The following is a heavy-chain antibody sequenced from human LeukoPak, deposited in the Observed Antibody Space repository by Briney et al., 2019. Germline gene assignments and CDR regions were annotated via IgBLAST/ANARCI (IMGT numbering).Heavy chain of an antibody. Sequence: GGSLRLSCVASGFYFGGHAMHWLRQAPGKGLEWVAYITYGSDTIFYADSVKGRFTISRDNSKKIVYLQMDSLRVDDTAVYYCARGGYQPYYYMDVWGTGTTVTVSS. J-gene: IGHJ6*03. D-gene: IGHD2-2*01. CDR3: ARGGYQPYYYMDV. CDR2: ITYGSDTI. V-gene: IGHV3-48*04. CDR1: GFYFGGHA.